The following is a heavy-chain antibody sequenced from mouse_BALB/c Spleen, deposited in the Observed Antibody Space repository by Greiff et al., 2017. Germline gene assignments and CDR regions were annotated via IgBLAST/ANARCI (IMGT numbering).Heavy chain of an antibody. CDR2: IWGDGST. V-gene: IGHV2-6-7*01. CDR3: ARVMVTTWKDYAMDY. Sequence: VKLVESGPGLVAPSQSLSITCTVSGFSLTGYGVNWVRQPPGKGLEWLGMIWGDGSTDYNSALKSRLSISKDNSKSQVFLKMNSLQTDDTARYYCARVMVTTWKDYAMDYWGQGTSVTVSS. D-gene: IGHD2-3*01. J-gene: IGHJ4*01. CDR1: GFSLTGYG.